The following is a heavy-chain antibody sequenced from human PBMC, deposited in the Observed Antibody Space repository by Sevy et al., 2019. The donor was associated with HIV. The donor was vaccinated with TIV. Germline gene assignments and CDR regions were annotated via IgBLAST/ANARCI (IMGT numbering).Heavy chain of an antibody. Sequence: SETLSLTCTVSGGSISISSYYWGWIRQPSGKGLEWIGSFYYSESTYYNPSLKSRVTISVDTSKNQFSLKLSSVTAADTAVYYCARAFRAVAGSYYFDYWGQGTLVTVS. V-gene: IGHV4-39*01. CDR1: GGSISISSYY. J-gene: IGHJ4*02. CDR3: ARAFRAVAGSYYFDY. D-gene: IGHD6-19*01. CDR2: FYYSEST.